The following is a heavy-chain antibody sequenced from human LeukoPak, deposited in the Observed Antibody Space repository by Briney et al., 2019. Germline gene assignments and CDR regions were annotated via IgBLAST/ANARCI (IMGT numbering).Heavy chain of an antibody. CDR2: ISSSSSYI. J-gene: IGHJ6*02. V-gene: IGHV3-21*01. CDR1: GFTFSDYA. Sequence: GGSLTLSCAASGFTFSDYALNWVRQPPGKGLEWVSSISSSSSYIYYADSVKGRFTISRDNAKNSLYLQMNSLRAEDTAVYYCARDRSVRRFITMIVVGYGMDVWGQGTTVTVSS. CDR3: ARDRSVRRFITMIVVGYGMDV. D-gene: IGHD3-22*01.